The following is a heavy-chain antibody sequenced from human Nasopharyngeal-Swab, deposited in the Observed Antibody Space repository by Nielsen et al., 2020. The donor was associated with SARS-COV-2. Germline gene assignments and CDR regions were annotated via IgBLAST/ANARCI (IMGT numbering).Heavy chain of an antibody. Sequence: SVKVSCQASGYIFTGYYMHWVRQAPGQGLEWMGWINPNSGGTNYAQKFQGWVTMTRDTSISTAYMELSRLRSDDTAVYYCARDGFWGLRLGELSLYLAGMDVWGQGTTVTVSS. J-gene: IGHJ6*02. CDR2: INPNSGGT. CDR1: GYIFTGYY. V-gene: IGHV1-2*04. D-gene: IGHD3-16*02. CDR3: ARDGFWGLRLGELSLYLAGMDV.